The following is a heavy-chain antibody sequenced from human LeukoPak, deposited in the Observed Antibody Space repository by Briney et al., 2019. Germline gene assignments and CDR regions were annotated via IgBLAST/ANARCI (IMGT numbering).Heavy chain of an antibody. D-gene: IGHD2-21*02. CDR1: GGSISSYY. Sequence: SETLSPTCTVSGGSISSYYWSWIRQPPGKGLEWIGYIYYSGSTNYNPSLKSRVTISVDTSKNQFSLKLSSVTAADTAVYYCARENDFDAFDIWGQGTMVTVSS. CDR3: ARENDFDAFDI. CDR2: IYYSGST. V-gene: IGHV4-59*01. J-gene: IGHJ3*02.